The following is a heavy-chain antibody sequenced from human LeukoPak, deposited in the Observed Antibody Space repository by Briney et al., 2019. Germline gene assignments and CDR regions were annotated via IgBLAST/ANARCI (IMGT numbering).Heavy chain of an antibody. V-gene: IGHV3-43*02. Sequence: GGSLRLSCAASGFTFDDYAMHWVRQAPGEGLEWVSLISGDGGSTYYADSVKGRFTVSRDNSKNSLYLQMNSLRTEDTALYYCAKDYDFWSGYKDYWGQGTLVTVSS. CDR1: GFTFDDYA. CDR2: ISGDGGST. J-gene: IGHJ4*02. D-gene: IGHD3-3*01. CDR3: AKDYDFWSGYKDY.